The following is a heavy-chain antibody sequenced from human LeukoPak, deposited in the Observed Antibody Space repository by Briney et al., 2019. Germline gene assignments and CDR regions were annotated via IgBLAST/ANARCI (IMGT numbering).Heavy chain of an antibody. D-gene: IGHD4-17*01. J-gene: IGHJ4*02. V-gene: IGHV4-38-2*02. CDR3: ARNGDYVDY. CDR2: ICHSGST. CDR1: GYSISSGYY. Sequence: SETLSLTCTVSGYSISSGYYWGWIRQPPGKGLEWIGSICHSGSTYYNPSLKSRVTISVDTSKNQFSLKLSSVTAADTAVYYCARNGDYVDYWGQGTLVTVSS.